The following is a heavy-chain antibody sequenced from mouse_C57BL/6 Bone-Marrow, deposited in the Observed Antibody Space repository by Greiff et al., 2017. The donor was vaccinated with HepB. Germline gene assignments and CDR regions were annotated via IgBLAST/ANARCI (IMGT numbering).Heavy chain of an antibody. CDR2: IYPGDGDT. Sequence: VQLVESGPELVKPGASVKISCKASGYAFSSSWMNWVKQRPGKGLEWIGRIYPGDGDTNYNGKFKGKATLTADKSSSTAYMQLSSLTSEDSAVYFCARGGYYGSSPAWFAYWGQGTLVTVSA. CDR3: ARGGYYGSSPAWFAY. V-gene: IGHV1-82*01. D-gene: IGHD1-1*01. J-gene: IGHJ3*01. CDR1: GYAFSSSW.